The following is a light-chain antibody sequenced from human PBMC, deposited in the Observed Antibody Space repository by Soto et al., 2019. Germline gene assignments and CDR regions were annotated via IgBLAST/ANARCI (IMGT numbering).Light chain of an antibody. Sequence: QTVVTQEPSFSVSPGGTVTLTCGLSSDSVSTSYYPTWYQQTPGQAPRTLIYSTSTRSSGVPDRFSGSILGNKAALTITGAQADDESHYYCVLYMGSGVWVFGGGTKLTVL. J-gene: IGLJ3*02. CDR2: STS. CDR1: SDSVSTSYY. V-gene: IGLV8-61*01. CDR3: VLYMGSGVWV.